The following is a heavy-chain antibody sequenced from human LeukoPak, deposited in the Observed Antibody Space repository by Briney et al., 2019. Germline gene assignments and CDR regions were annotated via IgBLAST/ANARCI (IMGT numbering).Heavy chain of an antibody. CDR2: ISDDGRTT. J-gene: IGHJ6*03. V-gene: IGHV3-30*03. CDR3: ARDPYSGNYGNYYYYYMDV. CDR1: GFTFNSYG. D-gene: IGHD1-26*01. Sequence: GGSLRLSCAASGFTFNSYGIHWVRQAPGKGLEWVAVISDDGRTTYYADSVKGRFTISRDNSKNTLYLQMNSLGPEDTAVYYCARDPYSGNYGNYYYYYMDVWGKGTTVTISS.